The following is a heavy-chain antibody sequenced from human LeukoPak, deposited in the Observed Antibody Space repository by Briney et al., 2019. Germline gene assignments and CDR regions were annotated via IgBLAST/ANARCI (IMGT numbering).Heavy chain of an antibody. V-gene: IGHV4-30-4*08. CDR1: GGSIRSGDYY. D-gene: IGHD2-2*02. Sequence: SETLSLTCTVSGGSIRSGDYYWSWIRQPPGKGLEWIGYIYYSGSTYYNPSLKSRVTISVDTSKNQFSLKLSSVTAADTAVYYCARVTCSSTSCYNPVDYWGQGTLVTVSS. J-gene: IGHJ4*02. CDR3: ARVTCSSTSCYNPVDY. CDR2: IYYSGST.